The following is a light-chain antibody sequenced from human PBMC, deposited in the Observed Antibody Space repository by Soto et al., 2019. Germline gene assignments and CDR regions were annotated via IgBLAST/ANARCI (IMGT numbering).Light chain of an antibody. Sequence: EIVLTQSPATLSLSPGERAIVSCRASQSVSSYLAWYQQKPGQAPRLLIYDASNRATGIPARFSGSGSGTDFTLTISSLEPEDFAVYYCQQRSNWPPTTFGQGTRLEI. CDR3: QQRSNWPPTT. V-gene: IGKV3-11*01. CDR1: QSVSSY. J-gene: IGKJ5*01. CDR2: DAS.